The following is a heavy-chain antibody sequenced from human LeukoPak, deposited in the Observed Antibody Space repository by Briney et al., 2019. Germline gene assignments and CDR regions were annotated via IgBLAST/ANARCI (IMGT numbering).Heavy chain of an antibody. CDR3: RNYCSSTSCYPTYYYYYMDV. CDR2: IKQDGSEK. Sequence: SGGSLRLSCAASGFTFGSYWMSWVRQAPGKGLEWVANIKQDGSEKYYVDSVKGRFTISRDNAKNSLYLQMNSLRAEDTAVYYCRNYCSSTSCYPTYYYYYMDVWGKGTTVTVSS. V-gene: IGHV3-7*01. D-gene: IGHD2-2*01. CDR1: GFTFGSYW. J-gene: IGHJ6*03.